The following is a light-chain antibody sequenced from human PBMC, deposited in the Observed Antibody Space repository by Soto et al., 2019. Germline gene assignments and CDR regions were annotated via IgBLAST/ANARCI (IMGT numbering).Light chain of an antibody. V-gene: IGKV1-5*01. CDR3: QQYDSYPWT. Sequence: DIQMTQSPSTLSASVGDRVTITCRASQSISSWLAWYQQKPGKAPKLLIHDASSLESGDPSRFSGSGSGTEFTLAISSLQPDDFATYYCQQYDSYPWTIGQGTKVEIK. CDR2: DAS. CDR1: QSISSW. J-gene: IGKJ1*01.